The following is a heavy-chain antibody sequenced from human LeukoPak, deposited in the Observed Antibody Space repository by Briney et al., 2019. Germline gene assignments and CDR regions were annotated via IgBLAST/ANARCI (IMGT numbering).Heavy chain of an antibody. CDR3: ARLYDRSAYSALYY. Sequence: GRSLRPSCAASGFTFSSYAMHWVRQARRKGPERVAVISYDGSNKYYAASVKGRFTISRDNSKNTLYLQMNSLRAEDTAMYYCARLYDRSAYSALYYWGQGTLVTVSS. CDR1: GFTFSSYA. D-gene: IGHD3-22*01. J-gene: IGHJ4*02. V-gene: IGHV3-30-3*01. CDR2: ISYDGSNK.